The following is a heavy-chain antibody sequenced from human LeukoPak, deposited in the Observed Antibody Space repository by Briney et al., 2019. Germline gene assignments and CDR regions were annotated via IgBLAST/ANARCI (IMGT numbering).Heavy chain of an antibody. CDR1: GYSISGGYY. J-gene: IGHJ4*02. CDR3: APGIFDWLTREEYYFDY. Sequence: SETLSLTCTVSGYSISGGYYWGWIRQPPGKGLEWIGSIYHSGSTYYNSSLKSRVTISLDTSKNQFSLKLSSVTAADTAVYYCAPGIFDWLTREEYYFDYWGQGTLVTVSS. CDR2: IYHSGST. V-gene: IGHV4-38-2*02. D-gene: IGHD3-9*01.